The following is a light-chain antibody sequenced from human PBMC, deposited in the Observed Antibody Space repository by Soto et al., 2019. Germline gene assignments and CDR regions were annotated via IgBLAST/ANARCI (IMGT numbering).Light chain of an antibody. J-gene: IGKJ1*01. CDR2: GAS. V-gene: IGKV3-20*01. CDR1: QSVSSIY. Sequence: EIVLTQSPGTLSLSPGERATLSCRASQSVSSIYLAWYQHKPGQAPRLLIYGASSRATGIPDRFSGSGSGTDFTLTISRLEPEDFAVYYCPQYGSSSCTFGRGTTVDIK. CDR3: PQYGSSSCT.